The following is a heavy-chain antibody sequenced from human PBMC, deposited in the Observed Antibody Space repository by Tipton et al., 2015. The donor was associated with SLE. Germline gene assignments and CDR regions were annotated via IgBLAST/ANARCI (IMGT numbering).Heavy chain of an antibody. J-gene: IGHJ5*02. CDR1: GGSIYTYY. D-gene: IGHD6-6*01. Sequence: TLSLTCTVSGGSIYTYYWSWIRQPPGKGLEWIGYIYTSGSTNYNPSLKSQLTISGDTSKNQFSLNLNSVTAADTAVYYCARHSEYNWFDRWGQGTLVTVSS. V-gene: IGHV4-4*09. CDR3: ARHSEYNWFDR. CDR2: IYTSGST.